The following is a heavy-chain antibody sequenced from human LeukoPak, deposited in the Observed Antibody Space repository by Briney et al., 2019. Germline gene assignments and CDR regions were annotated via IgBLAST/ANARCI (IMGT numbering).Heavy chain of an antibody. Sequence: SETLSLTCSVSGGSISSCTYSWGWIRQPPGKGLEWIGSFSCSGSTYYNPSLKSRVTISVDTSKSQFSLYMDSVTAADTAVYYCASSGSFRQQLVKWGQGTLVTVSS. CDR2: FSCSGST. CDR3: ASSGSFRQQLVK. J-gene: IGHJ4*02. D-gene: IGHD6-13*01. CDR1: GGSISSCTYS. V-gene: IGHV4-39*07.